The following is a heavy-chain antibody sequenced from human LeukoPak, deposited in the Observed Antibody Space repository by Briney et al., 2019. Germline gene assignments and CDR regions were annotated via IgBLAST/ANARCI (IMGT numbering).Heavy chain of an antibody. CDR2: INPNSGGT. Sequence: ASVKVSCKASGYTFTCYYMHWVRQAPGQGLEWMGWINPNSGGTNYAQKFEGRVTMTRDTSISTAYMELSRLRSDDTAVYYCARGRSSTVTTGFWFDPWGQGTLVTVSS. V-gene: IGHV1-2*02. D-gene: IGHD4-11*01. J-gene: IGHJ5*02. CDR3: ARGRSSTVTTGFWFDP. CDR1: GYTFTCYY.